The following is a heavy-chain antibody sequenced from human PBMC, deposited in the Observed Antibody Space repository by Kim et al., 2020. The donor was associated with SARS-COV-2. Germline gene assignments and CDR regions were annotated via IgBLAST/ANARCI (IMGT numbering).Heavy chain of an antibody. J-gene: IGHJ4*02. V-gene: IGHV3-23*01. Sequence: DSVKGRFTISRDNSKNTLYLQMNSLRAEDTAVYYCAKDWSCGGGCYLFDDWGQWTLVTVSS. D-gene: IGHD2-21*02. CDR3: AKDWSCGGGCYLFDD.